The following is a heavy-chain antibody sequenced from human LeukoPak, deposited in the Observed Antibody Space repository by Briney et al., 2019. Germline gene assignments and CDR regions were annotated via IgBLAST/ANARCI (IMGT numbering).Heavy chain of an antibody. J-gene: IGHJ2*01. CDR1: GFTFSSYA. CDR2: INSNGGST. Sequence: GGSLGLSCAASGFTFSSYAMHWVRQAPGKGLEYVSGINSNGGSTYYTNSVKGRFTISRDNSKNTLYLQMGSLRAEDMAVYYCARRWPARDTVMVSTMIKWYFDLWGRGTLVTVSS. D-gene: IGHD5-18*01. V-gene: IGHV3-64*01. CDR3: ARRWPARDTVMVSTMIKWYFDL.